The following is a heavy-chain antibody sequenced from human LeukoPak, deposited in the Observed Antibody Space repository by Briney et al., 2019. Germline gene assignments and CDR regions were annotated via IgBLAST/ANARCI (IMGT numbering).Heavy chain of an antibody. CDR1: GFTFSSYG. CDR2: IRYDGSNK. V-gene: IGHV3-30*02. J-gene: IGHJ4*02. D-gene: IGHD5-18*01. CDR3: AKDLGYSYGYAGVDY. Sequence: GGSLRLSCAAYGFTFSSYGMHWVRQAPGKGLEWVAFIRYDGSNKYYADSVKGRFTISRDNSKNTLYLQMNSLRAEDMAVYDCAKDLGYSYGYAGVDYWGQGTLVTVSS.